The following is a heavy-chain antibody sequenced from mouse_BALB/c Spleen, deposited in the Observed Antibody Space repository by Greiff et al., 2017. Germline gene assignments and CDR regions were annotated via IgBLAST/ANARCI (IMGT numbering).Heavy chain of an antibody. V-gene: IGHV14-4*02. CDR2: IDPENGDT. J-gene: IGHJ1*01. D-gene: IGHD2-2*01. Sequence: EVQLQQSGAELVRSGASVKLSCTASGFNIKDYYMHWVKQRPEQGLEWIGWIDPENGDTEYAPKFQGKATMTADTSSNTAYLQLSSLTSEDTAVYYCTRGDGLRRGGWYFDVWGAGTTVTVSS. CDR3: TRGDGLRRGGWYFDV. CDR1: GFNIKDYY.